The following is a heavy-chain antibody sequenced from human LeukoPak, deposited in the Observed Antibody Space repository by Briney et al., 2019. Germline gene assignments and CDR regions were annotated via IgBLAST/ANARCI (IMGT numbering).Heavy chain of an antibody. Sequence: PSQTLSLTCTVSGGSISSGGYYWSWIRQPPGKGLEWIVYIYHSGSTYYNPSLKSRVTISVDGSKNQFSLKLSSVTAADTAVYYCARETDYCSSTSCPDAFDIWGQGTMVTVSS. CDR1: GGSISSGGYY. D-gene: IGHD2-2*01. CDR3: ARETDYCSSTSCPDAFDI. V-gene: IGHV4-30-2*01. CDR2: IYHSGST. J-gene: IGHJ3*02.